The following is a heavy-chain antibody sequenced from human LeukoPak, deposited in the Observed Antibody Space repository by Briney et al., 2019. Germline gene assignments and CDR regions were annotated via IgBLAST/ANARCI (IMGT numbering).Heavy chain of an antibody. J-gene: IGHJ5*02. D-gene: IGHD3-3*01. Sequence: PSETLSLTCPASGGSISSYYWSWIRQPAGKGLEWPGRIYTSGSTNYKPSLKSRVTMSVHTSKNQSSLKPSSVTAADTAVYYCARASYDFWSGSNWFDPWGQGTLVTVS. V-gene: IGHV4-4*07. CDR1: GGSISSYY. CDR2: IYTSGST. CDR3: ARASYDFWSGSNWFDP.